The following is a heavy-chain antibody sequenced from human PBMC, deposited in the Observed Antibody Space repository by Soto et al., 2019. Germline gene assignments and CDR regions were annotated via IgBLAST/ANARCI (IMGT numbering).Heavy chain of an antibody. CDR3: ARLGSSGWYQGSDVDY. J-gene: IGHJ4*02. Sequence: QLQLQESGPGLVKPSEPLSLPCIVSGGSITRTNHYWGWIRQSPGTGLEWIGSILYSGSPNYNPSLKSRVTLSVETSKNQCSLKMSSVTAADTARYYCARLGSSGWYQGSDVDYWGQGTLVTVSS. D-gene: IGHD6-19*01. CDR1: GGSITRTNHY. CDR2: ILYSGSP. V-gene: IGHV4-39*01.